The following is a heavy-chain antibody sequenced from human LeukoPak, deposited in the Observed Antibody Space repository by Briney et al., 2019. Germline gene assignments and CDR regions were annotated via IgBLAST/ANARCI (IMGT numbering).Heavy chain of an antibody. CDR1: GFTFDDYA. Sequence: PGGSLRLSCAASGFTFDDYAMHWVRQAPGKGLEWVSGISWNSGSVGYADSVKGRFTISRDNAKNSLYLQMNSLRAEDTALYYCAKGMVSGAGGYYYYYGMDVWGQGTTVTVSS. J-gene: IGHJ6*02. V-gene: IGHV3-9*01. CDR3: AKGMVSGAGGYYYYYGMDV. D-gene: IGHD6-19*01. CDR2: ISWNSGSV.